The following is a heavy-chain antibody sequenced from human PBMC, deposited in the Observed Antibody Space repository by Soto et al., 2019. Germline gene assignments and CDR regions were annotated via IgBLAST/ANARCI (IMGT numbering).Heavy chain of an antibody. CDR2: IYYSGRP. Sequence: PSETLSLTCTVSGGSISSGGYYWSWIRQHPGKGLEWIGYIYYSGRPNYNPSLKSRVTISVDTSKSQFSLKLSSVTAADTAVYYCARDVSPTYWGQGMLVTVSS. CDR3: ARDVSPTY. V-gene: IGHV4-61*08. J-gene: IGHJ4*02. CDR1: GGSISSGGYY.